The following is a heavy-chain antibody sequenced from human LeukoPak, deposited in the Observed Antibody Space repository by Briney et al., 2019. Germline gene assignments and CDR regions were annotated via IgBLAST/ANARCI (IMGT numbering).Heavy chain of an antibody. D-gene: IGHD2/OR15-2a*01. Sequence: SETLSLTCTVSGDSISAYTWSWLRQPPGKGLEWIGSTFYSGSTYYNPSLKSRVTISVDTSKNQFSLKLSSVTAADTAVYYCATRILLCHYYWGQGTLVTVSS. V-gene: IGHV4-59*05. CDR1: GDSISAYT. CDR2: TFYSGST. CDR3: ATRILLCHYY. J-gene: IGHJ4*02.